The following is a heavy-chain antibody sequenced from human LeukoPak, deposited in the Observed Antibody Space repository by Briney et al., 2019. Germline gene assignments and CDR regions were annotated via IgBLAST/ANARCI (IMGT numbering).Heavy chain of an antibody. V-gene: IGHV3-23*01. J-gene: IGHJ4*02. D-gene: IGHD3-22*01. CDR2: ISGSGDNT. CDR3: AKGSYYDSSGSFYFDY. Sequence: GGSLRLSCAVSGFTFSSYAMSWVRQAPGKGLEWVSGISGSGDNTYYADSVKGRFTISRDNSKNTLYVQVNSLGTEDTAAYYCAKGSYYDSSGSFYFDYWGQGTLVTVSS. CDR1: GFTFSSYA.